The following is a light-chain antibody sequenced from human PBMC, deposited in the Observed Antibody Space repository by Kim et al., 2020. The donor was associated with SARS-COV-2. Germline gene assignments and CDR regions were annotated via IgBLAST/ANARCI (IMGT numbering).Light chain of an antibody. V-gene: IGLV2-8*01. CDR3: TSYFAYNIFV. Sequence: QSVTISCTATTNAVGRFDYVSWYQKHPGKAPKLIIFEVRQRPSGVPDRFSGSKSNNTASLTVSGLQAEDEAYYYCTSYFAYNIFVFGTGTKVTVL. J-gene: IGLJ1*01. CDR2: EVR. CDR1: TNAVGRFDY.